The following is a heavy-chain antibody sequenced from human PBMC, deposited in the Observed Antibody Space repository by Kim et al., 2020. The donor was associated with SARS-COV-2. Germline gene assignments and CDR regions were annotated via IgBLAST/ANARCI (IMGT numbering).Heavy chain of an antibody. CDR3: ARDEAAAGTDYYYGMDV. V-gene: IGHV3-33*01. CDR2: IWYDGSNK. J-gene: IGHJ6*02. D-gene: IGHD6-13*01. Sequence: GGSLRLSCAASGFTFSSYGMHWVRQAPGKGLEWVAVIWYDGSNKYYADSVKGRFTISRDNSKNTLYLQMNSLRAEDTAVYYCARDEAAAGTDYYYGMDVWGQGTTVTVSS. CDR1: GFTFSSYG.